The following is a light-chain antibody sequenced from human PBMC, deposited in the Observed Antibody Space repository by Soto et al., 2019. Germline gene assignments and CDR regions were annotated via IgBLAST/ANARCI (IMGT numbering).Light chain of an antibody. J-gene: IGKJ5*01. CDR1: QSINRD. CDR3: QQYKSLPIT. CDR2: GSS. Sequence: EVVMTQSPATLSVSPGESATLTCRASQSINRDLAWYVQKPGQAPRRVVYGSSTWANGVPPRFTGSGSGTEFTLKIGILQSEDFAVYYCQQYKSLPITFGQGTRLENK. V-gene: IGKV3D-15*01.